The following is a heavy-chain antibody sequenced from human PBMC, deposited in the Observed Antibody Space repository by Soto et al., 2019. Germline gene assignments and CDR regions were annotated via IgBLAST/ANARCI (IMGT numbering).Heavy chain of an antibody. CDR2: IYYSGST. CDR3: ARVTADTGDSSGYYHEDY. D-gene: IGHD3-22*01. Sequence: SETLSLTCTVSGGSISSGGYYWSWIRQHPGKGLEWIGYIYYSGSTYYNPSLKSRVTISVDTSKNQFSLKLSSVTAADTAVYYCARVTADTGDSSGYYHEDYWGQGTLVTVSS. J-gene: IGHJ4*02. CDR1: GGSISSGGYY. V-gene: IGHV4-31*03.